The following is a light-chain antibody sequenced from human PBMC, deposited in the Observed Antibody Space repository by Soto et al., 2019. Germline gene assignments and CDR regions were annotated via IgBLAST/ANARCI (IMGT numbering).Light chain of an antibody. J-gene: IGKJ2*01. CDR3: QQYNNWPPRT. CDR1: QSISNH. CDR2: GAS. Sequence: EIVMTQSPVTLSVSPGERATLSCRASQSISNHLAWYQQKPGQPPRLLIYGASTRATVIPARFSGSGSGTEFTLTISSLQSEDFAVYYCQQYNNWPPRTFGQGTKLEIK. V-gene: IGKV3-15*01.